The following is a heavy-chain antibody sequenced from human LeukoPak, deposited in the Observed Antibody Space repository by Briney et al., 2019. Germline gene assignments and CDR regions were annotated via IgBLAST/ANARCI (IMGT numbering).Heavy chain of an antibody. D-gene: IGHD4-17*01. CDR2: IYTSGSL. CDR3: ARDAVTTYSRYYFYYMDV. V-gene: IGHV4-4*07. Sequence: SETLSLTCTVSGGSISSYYWSWIRQPAGKGLEWIGRIYTSGSLNYNPSLKSRVTMSVDTSKNQFSLKLNSLTAADTAVYYCARDAVTTYSRYYFYYMDVWGKGTTVTVSS. CDR1: GGSISSYY. J-gene: IGHJ6*03.